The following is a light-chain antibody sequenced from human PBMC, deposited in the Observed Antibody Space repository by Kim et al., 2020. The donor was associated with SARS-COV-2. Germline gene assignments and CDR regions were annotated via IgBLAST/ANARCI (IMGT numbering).Light chain of an antibody. V-gene: IGLV2-14*03. CDR1: SSDVRAYNY. CDR3: TSYTRSSTYV. Sequence: GQSIPISCTGTSSDVRAYNYVSWYQQHPGKAPKLMIYDVFKRPSGVSNRFSGSKSGNTASLTISGLQTEDEADYYCTSYTRSSTYVFGTGTKVTVL. J-gene: IGLJ1*01. CDR2: DVF.